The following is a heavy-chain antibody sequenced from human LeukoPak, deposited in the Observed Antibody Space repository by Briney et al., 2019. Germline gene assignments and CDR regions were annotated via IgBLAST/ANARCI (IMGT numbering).Heavy chain of an antibody. Sequence: SETLSLTCTISGGSISSSSYYWGWIRQPPGKGLEWIGSIYYSGSTYYNPSLKSRVTISVDTSKNQFSLKLSSVTAADTAVYYCARRDIVVVPAPLYYFDYWGQGTLVTVSS. V-gene: IGHV4-39*01. CDR1: GGSISSSSYY. CDR3: ARRDIVVVPAPLYYFDY. J-gene: IGHJ4*02. CDR2: IYYSGST. D-gene: IGHD2-2*01.